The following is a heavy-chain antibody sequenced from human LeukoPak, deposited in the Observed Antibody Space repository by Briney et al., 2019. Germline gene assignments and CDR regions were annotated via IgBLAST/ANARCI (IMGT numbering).Heavy chain of an antibody. D-gene: IGHD4-23*01. CDR1: GGSISSGDYY. V-gene: IGHV4-30-4*08. Sequence: SETLSLTCTVSGGSISSGDYYWSWIRQPPGKGLEWIGYIYYSGSTYYNPSLKSRVTISVDTSKNQFSLKPSSVTAADTAVYYCARGLPTTVVTLFDYWGQGTLVTVSS. CDR2: IYYSGST. CDR3: ARGLPTTVVTLFDY. J-gene: IGHJ4*02.